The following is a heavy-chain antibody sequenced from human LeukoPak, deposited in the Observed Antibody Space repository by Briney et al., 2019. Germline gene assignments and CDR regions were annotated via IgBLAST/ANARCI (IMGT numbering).Heavy chain of an antibody. D-gene: IGHD3-22*01. Sequence: SGGSLRLSCAASGFTFSSYSMNWARQAPGKGLEWVSSISSSSSYIYYADSVKGRFTISRDNAKNSLYLQMNSLRAEDTAVYYCARAAEYYYDSSGYYPFDYWGQGTLVTVSS. J-gene: IGHJ4*02. CDR2: ISSSSSYI. CDR1: GFTFSSYS. CDR3: ARAAEYYYDSSGYYPFDY. V-gene: IGHV3-21*01.